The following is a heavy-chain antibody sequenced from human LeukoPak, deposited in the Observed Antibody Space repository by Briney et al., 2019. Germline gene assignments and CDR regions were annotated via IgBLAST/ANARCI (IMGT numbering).Heavy chain of an antibody. D-gene: IGHD3-9*01. J-gene: IGHJ4*02. CDR3: ARHGPLLRYFDWQKMYYFDY. Sequence: PSETLSLTCAVYGGSFSGYYWSWIRQPPGKGLEWIGEINHSGSTNYNPSLKSRVTISVDTSKNQFSLKLSSVTAADTAVYYCARHGPLLRYFDWQKMYYFDYWGQGTLVTVSS. CDR2: INHSGST. CDR1: GGSFSGYY. V-gene: IGHV4-34*01.